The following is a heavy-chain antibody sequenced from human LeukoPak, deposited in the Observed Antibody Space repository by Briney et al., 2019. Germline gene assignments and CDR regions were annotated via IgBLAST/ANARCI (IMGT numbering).Heavy chain of an antibody. CDR2: ISGSGGST. CDR3: AKEGRFGEYDY. D-gene: IGHD3-10*01. CDR1: GFTFSSYG. V-gene: IGHV3-23*01. Sequence: TGGSLRLSCAASGFTFSSYGMSWARQAPGKGLEWVSAISGSGGSTYYADSVKGRFTISRDNSKNTLYLQMNSLKAEDTAVYYCAKEGRFGEYDYWGQGTLVTVSS. J-gene: IGHJ4*02.